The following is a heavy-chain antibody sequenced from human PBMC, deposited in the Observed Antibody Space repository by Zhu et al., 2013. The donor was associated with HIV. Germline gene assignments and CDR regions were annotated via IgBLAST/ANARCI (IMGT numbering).Heavy chain of an antibody. D-gene: IGHD3-22*01. CDR3: ASGTYYYDSSGYSTAEYFQH. CDR1: GGTFSSYA. V-gene: IGHV1-69*06. Sequence: QVQLVQSGAEVKKPGSSVKVSCKASGGTFSSYAISWVRQAPGQGLEWMGGIIPIFGTANYAQKFQGRVTITADKSTSTAYMELSSLRSEDTAVYYCASGTYYYDSSGYSTAEYFQHWGQGTLVTVSS. J-gene: IGHJ1*01. CDR2: IIPIFGTA.